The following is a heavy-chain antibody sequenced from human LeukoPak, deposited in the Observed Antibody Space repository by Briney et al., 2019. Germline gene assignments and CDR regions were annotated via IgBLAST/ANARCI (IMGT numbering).Heavy chain of an antibody. J-gene: IGHJ5*02. D-gene: IGHD6-13*01. Sequence: GGSLRLSCAASGFTFSSYAMSWVRQAPGKGLEWVSAISGSGGSTYYADSVKGRFTISRDNSKNTLYLQMNSLRAEDTAVYHCAKDMERAAGTDWFDPWGQGTLVTVSS. V-gene: IGHV3-23*01. CDR2: ISGSGGST. CDR1: GFTFSSYA. CDR3: AKDMERAAGTDWFDP.